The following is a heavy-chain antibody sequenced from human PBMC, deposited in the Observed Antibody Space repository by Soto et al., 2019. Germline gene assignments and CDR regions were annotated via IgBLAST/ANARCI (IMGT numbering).Heavy chain of an antibody. V-gene: IGHV3-21*01. J-gene: IGHJ4*02. CDR2: ITSSGSYI. CDR1: GPTFSTYG. Sequence: DVQLVEDGGGLVKPGGSLRLSCVASGPTFSTYGMNWIRQTPGKGLEWVSSITSSGSYIHYADSVQGRFTVSRDNAKNSMYLQMNSLRVEDTSVYFCARDESAGSSTSNWGQGTLVTVSS. D-gene: IGHD2-2*01. CDR3: ARDESAGSSTSN.